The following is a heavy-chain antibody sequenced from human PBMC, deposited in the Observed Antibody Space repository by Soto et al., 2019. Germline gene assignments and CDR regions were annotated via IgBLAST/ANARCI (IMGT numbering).Heavy chain of an antibody. D-gene: IGHD6-25*01. CDR1: GFTFSSYG. V-gene: IGHV3-30*18. J-gene: IGHJ6*02. CDR3: AKDRRPNYYYGMDV. Sequence: QVQLVESGGGVVQPGRSLRLSCAASGFTFSSYGMHWVRQAPGKRLEWVAVISYDGSNKYYADSVKGRFTISRDNSKNTLYLQMNSLRAEDTAVYYCAKDRRPNYYYGMDVWGQGTTVTVSS. CDR2: ISYDGSNK.